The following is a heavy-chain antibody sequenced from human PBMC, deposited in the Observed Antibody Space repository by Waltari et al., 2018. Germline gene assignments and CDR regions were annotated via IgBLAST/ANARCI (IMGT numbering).Heavy chain of an antibody. D-gene: IGHD1-7*01. CDR2: VSHSGTT. J-gene: IGHJ4*02. V-gene: IGHV4-38-2*02. CDR3: ARDGLNWNYPY. Sequence: QVQLQESGPGLVKPSETLSLTCAVSGYSISSGFYWAWIRQYPGEGLEWIASVSHSGTTDYNPSLKNRVTLSVDTSRNLFSLNLRSVTAADTAVYYCARDGLNWNYPYWGQGTLVTVSS. CDR1: GYSISSGFY.